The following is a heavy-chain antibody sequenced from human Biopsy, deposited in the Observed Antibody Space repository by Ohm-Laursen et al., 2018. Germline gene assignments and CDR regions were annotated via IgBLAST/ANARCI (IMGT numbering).Heavy chain of an antibody. Sequence: SVKVSCKASGYTFTGYHVHWVRQAPGQGPEWMGWINAKTGDTNYAQKFQGRVTMTRDASISTAYVDLSSLRSDDTAVYYCTRGGYYYDSLAYYYWFDPWGQGTLVTVSS. D-gene: IGHD3-22*01. CDR3: TRGGYYYDSLAYYYWFDP. CDR2: INAKTGDT. CDR1: GYTFTGYH. V-gene: IGHV1-2*02. J-gene: IGHJ5*02.